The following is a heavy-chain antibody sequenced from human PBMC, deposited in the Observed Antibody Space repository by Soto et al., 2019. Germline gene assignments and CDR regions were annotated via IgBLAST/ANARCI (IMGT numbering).Heavy chain of an antibody. J-gene: IGHJ4*02. Sequence: QVQLVESGGGVVQPGMSLRLSCAASGFTFSGYAMHWVRQAPGKGLEWVALIGNDGSNKYYADSVMGRFTISRDNSKNALYLQINHLTAEDTAVYYCASEKMVRRVLAYWDFDYWGQGTLVTVAS. D-gene: IGHD3-10*01. CDR3: ASEKMVRRVLAYWDFDY. CDR2: IGNDGSNK. V-gene: IGHV3-33*01. CDR1: GFTFSGYA.